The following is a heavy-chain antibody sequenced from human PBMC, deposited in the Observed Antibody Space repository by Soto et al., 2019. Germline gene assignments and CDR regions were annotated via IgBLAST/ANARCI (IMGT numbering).Heavy chain of an antibody. CDR2: IKSKTDGGTT. CDR1: GFTFSNAW. J-gene: IGHJ4*02. D-gene: IGHD2-15*01. CDR3: TTEGYCSGGSCYRGFDY. V-gene: IGHV3-15*01. Sequence: LRLSCAASGFTFSNAWRSWVRQAPGKGLEWVGRIKSKTDGGTTDYAAPVKGRFTISRDDSKNTLYLQMNSLKTEDTAVYYCTTEGYCSGGSCYRGFDYWGQGTLVTVSS.